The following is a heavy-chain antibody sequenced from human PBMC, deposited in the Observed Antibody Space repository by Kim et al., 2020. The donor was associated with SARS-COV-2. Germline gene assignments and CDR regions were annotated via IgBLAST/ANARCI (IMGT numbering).Heavy chain of an antibody. CDR1: GYDFTRYW. V-gene: IGHV5-51*01. Sequence: GESLKISCQSSGYDFTRYWIGWVRQMPGKGLEWMAMIHPDDSEARYSPSFRGQVTISADKSISTAYLQWSSLKASDTAMYYCARSRPYYYKTTGYFWYFD. J-gene: IGHJ2*01. D-gene: IGHD3-10*01. CDR3: ARSRPYYYKTTGYFWYFD. CDR2: IHPDDSEA.